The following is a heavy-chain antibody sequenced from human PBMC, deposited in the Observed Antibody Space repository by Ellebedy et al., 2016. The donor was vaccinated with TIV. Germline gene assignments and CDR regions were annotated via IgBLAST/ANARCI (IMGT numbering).Heavy chain of an antibody. Sequence: GESLKISXAASGFTFSSYAMSWVRQAPGKGLEWVSAISGSGVSTYYADSVKGRFTISRDNSKNTLYLHMNSLRAEDTAVYYCARDGGSYGFRYFDYWGQGTVVTVSS. CDR3: ARDGGSYGFRYFDY. J-gene: IGHJ4*02. CDR2: ISGSGVST. D-gene: IGHD1-26*01. V-gene: IGHV3-23*01. CDR1: GFTFSSYA.